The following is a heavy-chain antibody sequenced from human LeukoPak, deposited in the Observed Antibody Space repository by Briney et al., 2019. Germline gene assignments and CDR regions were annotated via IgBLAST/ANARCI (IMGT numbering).Heavy chain of an antibody. Sequence: GGSLRLSCAASGFTFSSYGMHWVRQAPGKGLEWVAVIWYGGSNKYYADSVKGRFTISRDNSKNTLYLQMNSLRAEDTAVYYCAREGGSSWYPVFDYWGQGTLVTVSS. V-gene: IGHV3-33*01. CDR1: GFTFSSYG. CDR2: IWYGGSNK. D-gene: IGHD6-13*01. CDR3: AREGGSSWYPVFDY. J-gene: IGHJ4*02.